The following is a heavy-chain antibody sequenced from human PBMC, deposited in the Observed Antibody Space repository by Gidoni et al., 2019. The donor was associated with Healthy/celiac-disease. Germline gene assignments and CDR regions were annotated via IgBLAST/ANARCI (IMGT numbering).Heavy chain of an antibody. CDR2: ITHSGST. CDR1: GGSFSGYY. CDR3: ARGVGNAADAFDI. D-gene: IGHD2-2*01. Sequence: QVQLQQWGAGLLKPSETLSLTCAVYGGSFSGYYWSWIRQPPGKGLEWIGEITHSGSTNYNPSLKSRVTISVDTSKNQFSLKLSSVTAADTAVYYCARGVGNAADAFDIWGQGTMVTVSS. J-gene: IGHJ3*02. V-gene: IGHV4-34*01.